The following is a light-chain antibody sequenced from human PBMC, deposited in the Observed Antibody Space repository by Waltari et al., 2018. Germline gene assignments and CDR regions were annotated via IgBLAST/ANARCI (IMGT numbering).Light chain of an antibody. V-gene: IGKV3-11*01. Sequence: ETVLTQSPATLSLSPGERATLSCRASQTVYTYLAWYQQKPGQAPRLRIYDASNRASGVPARFSGSGSGTDFTLTISSLEPEDFAVYYCLQRVSRPPWTFGQGTKVEL. CDR2: DAS. CDR3: LQRVSRPPWT. CDR1: QTVYTY. J-gene: IGKJ1*01.